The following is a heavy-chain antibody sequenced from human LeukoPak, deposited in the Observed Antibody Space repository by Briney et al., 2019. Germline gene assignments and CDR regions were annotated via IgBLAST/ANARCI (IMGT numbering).Heavy chain of an antibody. CDR1: GGSISSYY. CDR2: IYTSGST. CDR3: ASSIAAAGTDYYYYYYMDV. V-gene: IGHV4-4*07. J-gene: IGHJ6*03. D-gene: IGHD6-13*01. Sequence: SETLSLTCTVSGGSISSYYWSWIRQPAGKGLEWIGRIYTSGSTNYNPSLKSRVTMSVDTSKNQFSLKLSSVTAANTAVYYCASSIAAAGTDYYYYYYMDVWGKGTTVTISS.